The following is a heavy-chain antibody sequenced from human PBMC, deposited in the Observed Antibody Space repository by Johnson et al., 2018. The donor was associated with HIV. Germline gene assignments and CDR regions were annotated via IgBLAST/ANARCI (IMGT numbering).Heavy chain of an antibody. Sequence: VQLVESGGGLVQPGRSLRLSCVASGVKLDDYAMHWVRQPPGQGLEWVAGISWNSHIVDYADSVKGRVTISRDTAKNSLYLQMNSLRGEDSAVYYCVRDRGTVVIWSDAFDVWGQGTVVTVSS. CDR2: ISWNSHIV. J-gene: IGHJ3*01. D-gene: IGHD3-22*01. CDR1: GVKLDDYA. CDR3: VRDRGTVVIWSDAFDV. V-gene: IGHV3-9*01.